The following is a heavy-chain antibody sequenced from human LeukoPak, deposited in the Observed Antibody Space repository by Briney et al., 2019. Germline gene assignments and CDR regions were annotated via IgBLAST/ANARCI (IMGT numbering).Heavy chain of an antibody. V-gene: IGHV3-30*18. CDR3: AKESEEWELLYYFDY. CDR2: ISYDGSNK. Sequence: GGSLRLSCAASGFTFSSYGMHWVRQAPGKGLEWVAVISYDGSNKYYADSVKGRFTISRDNSKNTLYLQMNSLRAEDTAVYYCAKESEEWELLYYFDYWGQGTLVTVSS. J-gene: IGHJ4*02. D-gene: IGHD1-26*01. CDR1: GFTFSSYG.